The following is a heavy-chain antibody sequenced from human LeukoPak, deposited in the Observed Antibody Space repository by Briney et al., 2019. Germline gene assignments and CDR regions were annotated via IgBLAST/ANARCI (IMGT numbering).Heavy chain of an antibody. J-gene: IGHJ4*02. CDR3: ARLREIPVFGVVTKSTSYFDY. D-gene: IGHD3-3*01. CDR2: IKQDRSEK. CDR1: GFTFTNYW. Sequence: GGSLRLSCAASGFTFTNYWMSWVRQAPGKGLELVASIKQDRSEKYYVDSVKGRFTISRDNAKNPLYLQMNSLRAEDTAVYYCARLREIPVFGVVTKSTSYFDYWGQGTLVTVSS. V-gene: IGHV3-7*01.